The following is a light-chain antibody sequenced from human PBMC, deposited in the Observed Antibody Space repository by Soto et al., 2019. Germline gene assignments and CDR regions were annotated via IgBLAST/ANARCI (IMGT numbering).Light chain of an antibody. V-gene: IGKV3-20*01. CDR1: QSVSGSY. CDR2: GAS. CDR3: QQYGSSPMT. J-gene: IGKJ1*01. Sequence: EIVLTQSPGTLSLSPGERATLSCRARQSVSGSYLAWYQQKPGQAPRLLIYGASSRATGIPDRFSGSGSGTDFTITISRLEPEDFAVYSCQQYGSSPMTLGQGTKVAIK.